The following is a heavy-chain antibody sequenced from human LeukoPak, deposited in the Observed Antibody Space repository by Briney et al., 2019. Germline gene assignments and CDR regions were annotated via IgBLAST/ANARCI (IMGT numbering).Heavy chain of an antibody. CDR3: AKDCRRAVVPAAMDY. D-gene: IGHD2-2*01. CDR1: GFTFSSYG. CDR2: IWYDGSNK. V-gene: IGHV3-33*06. Sequence: PGRSLRLSCAASGFTFSSYGMHWVRQAPGKGLEWVAVIWYDGSNKYYADSVKGRFTTSRDNSKNTLYLQMNSLRAEDTAVYYCAKDCRRAVVPAAMDYWGQGTLVTVSS. J-gene: IGHJ4*02.